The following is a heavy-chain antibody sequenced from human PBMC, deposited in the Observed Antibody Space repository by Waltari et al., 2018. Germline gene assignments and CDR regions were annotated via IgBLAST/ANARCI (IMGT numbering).Heavy chain of an antibody. CDR1: GFTFGDYS. J-gene: IGHJ3*01. D-gene: IGHD2-15*01. CDR2: IRSKAYGETA. V-gene: IGHV3-49*05. CDR3: TRGYCSGATCYLGAFDV. Sequence: EVQLVESGGGLVKPGRSLRLSCTGSGFTFGDYSMSWFRQAPGQGLGWVGFIRSKAYGETAEDAASVKDRFTISRDDSKSIAYLQMNSLKTEDTAVYYCTRGYCSGATCYLGAFDVWGQGTMAIVS.